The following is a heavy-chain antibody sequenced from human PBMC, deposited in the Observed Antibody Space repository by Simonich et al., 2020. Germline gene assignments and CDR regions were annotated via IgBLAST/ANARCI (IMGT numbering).Heavy chain of an antibody. CDR2: IRSKAYGGTT. V-gene: IGHV3-49*04. CDR1: GFTFSSYG. Sequence: VQLVESGGGVVQPGRSLRLSCAASGFTFSSYGMHWVRQGPGRGLEWVSFIRSKAYGGTTEYAASVKGRFTISRDDSKSIAYLQMNSLKTEDTAVYYCTRGGDFDYWGQGTLVTVSS. J-gene: IGHJ4*02. CDR3: TRGGDFDY. D-gene: IGHD1-26*01.